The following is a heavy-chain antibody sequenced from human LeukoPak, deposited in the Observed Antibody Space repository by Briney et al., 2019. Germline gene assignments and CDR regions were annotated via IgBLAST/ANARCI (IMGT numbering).Heavy chain of an antibody. V-gene: IGHV1-18*01. Sequence: ASVKVSCKPSGYTFTSYGISWVRQAPGQGLEWMGWISPYNGNTNYAQKLQGRVTMTTDTSTSTVYMELRSLRSDDTAVYYCARDEPRTIGYSSGSYQTEILNWFDPWGQGTLVTVSS. D-gene: IGHD6-19*01. CDR1: GYTFTSYG. CDR2: ISPYNGNT. CDR3: ARDEPRTIGYSSGSYQTEILNWFDP. J-gene: IGHJ5*02.